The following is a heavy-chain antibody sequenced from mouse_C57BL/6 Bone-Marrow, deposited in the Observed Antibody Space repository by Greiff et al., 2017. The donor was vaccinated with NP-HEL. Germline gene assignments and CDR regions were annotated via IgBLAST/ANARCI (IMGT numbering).Heavy chain of an antibody. CDR2: IYPGNSDT. Sequence: VQLQQSGTVLARPGASVKMSCKTSGYTFTSYWMHWVKQRPGQGLEWIGAIYPGNSDTSYNQKFKGKAKLTAVTSASTAYMELSSLTNEDSAVYYGTRGDYYGSSFVVYFGCWGQGTTLTVSS. V-gene: IGHV1-5*01. D-gene: IGHD1-1*01. J-gene: IGHJ2*01. CDR3: TRGDYYGSSFVVYFGC. CDR1: GYTFTSYW.